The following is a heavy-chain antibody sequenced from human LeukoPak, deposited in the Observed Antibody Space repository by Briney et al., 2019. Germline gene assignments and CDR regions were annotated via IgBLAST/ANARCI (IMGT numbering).Heavy chain of an antibody. D-gene: IGHD4-17*01. J-gene: IGHJ4*02. CDR2: ICYRGSP. CDR3: ARDGGDEILDY. CDR1: GGSISSYY. Sequence: SETLSLTCTVSGGSISSYYWSCIRQPPGKALEWIGYICYRGSPNYNPSLKSRVTISIDTSKNQFSLRLSSVTAADTAVYYCARDGGDEILDYWGQGTLVTVSS. V-gene: IGHV4-59*01.